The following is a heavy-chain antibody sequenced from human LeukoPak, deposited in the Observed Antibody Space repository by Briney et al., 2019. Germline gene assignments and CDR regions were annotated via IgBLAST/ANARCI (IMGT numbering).Heavy chain of an antibody. V-gene: IGHV4-34*01. J-gene: IGHJ3*02. CDR2: INHSRST. CDR1: GASFSAYY. Sequence: SETLSLTCTIYGASFSAYYWRCIRQPPGKGLEWIGEINHSRSTKYNPSLKSRVTISVDTSKNQFSLRLSSVTAADTAVYYCARPGGFLYYYGSGTSNAFDMWGQGTMVTVSS. D-gene: IGHD3-10*01. CDR3: ARPGGFLYYYGSGTSNAFDM.